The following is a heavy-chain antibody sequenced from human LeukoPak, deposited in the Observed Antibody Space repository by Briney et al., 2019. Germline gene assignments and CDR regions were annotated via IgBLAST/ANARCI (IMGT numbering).Heavy chain of an antibody. CDR2: IGSSSTYT. J-gene: IGHJ4*02. Sequence: PGGSLRLSCAASGFTFSGYYMSWVRQAPGKGLEWVSCIGSSSTYTNYAVKGRFTIPRDNAKNSLYLQMDGLRAEDTAVYYCARDRGAVAATWFDYWGQGTLVTVSS. D-gene: IGHD6-19*01. CDR3: ARDRGAVAATWFDY. CDR1: GFTFSGYY. V-gene: IGHV3-11*05.